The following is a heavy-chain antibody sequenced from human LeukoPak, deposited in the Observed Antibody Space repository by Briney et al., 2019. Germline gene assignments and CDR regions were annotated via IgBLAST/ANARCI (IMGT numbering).Heavy chain of an antibody. Sequence: SVKVSCKASGGTFSSYAIRWVRQAPGQGLEWMGRIIPILGIANYAQKFQGRVTITADKSTSTAYMELSSLRSEDTAVYYCARDPMTTVVTSYFDYWGQGTLVTVSS. CDR3: ARDPMTTVVTSYFDY. V-gene: IGHV1-69*04. J-gene: IGHJ4*02. CDR1: GGTFSSYA. CDR2: IIPILGIA. D-gene: IGHD4-17*01.